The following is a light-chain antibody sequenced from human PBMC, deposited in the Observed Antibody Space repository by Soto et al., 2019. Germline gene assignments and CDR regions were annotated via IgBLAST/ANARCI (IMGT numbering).Light chain of an antibody. Sequence: EIVMTQSPATLSVSPGDRATLSCRASQSVSSNLAWYQQKPGQAPRLLIYGASTRATGIPARFSGSGSGAEFTLTISSLQSEDFAVYYCQQYGDWPLTFGGGTKVDI. V-gene: IGKV3-15*01. CDR1: QSVSSN. J-gene: IGKJ4*01. CDR3: QQYGDWPLT. CDR2: GAS.